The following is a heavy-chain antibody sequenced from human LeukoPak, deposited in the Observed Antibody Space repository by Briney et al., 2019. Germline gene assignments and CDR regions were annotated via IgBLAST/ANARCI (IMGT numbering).Heavy chain of an antibody. V-gene: IGHV4-39*01. CDR1: GGSISSSSYY. D-gene: IGHD3-3*01. Sequence: SETLSLTCTVSGGSISSSSYYWGWIRQPPGKGLEWIGSIYYSGSTYYNPSPKSRVTISVDTSKNQFSLKLSSVTAADTAVYYCARRPRYDFWSGSSWVDYWGQGTLVTVSS. CDR2: IYYSGST. J-gene: IGHJ4*02. CDR3: ARRPRYDFWSGSSWVDY.